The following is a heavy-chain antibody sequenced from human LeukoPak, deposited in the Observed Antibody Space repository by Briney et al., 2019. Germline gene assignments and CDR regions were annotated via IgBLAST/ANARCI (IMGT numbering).Heavy chain of an antibody. V-gene: IGHV3-53*01. CDR1: GFTVSSDY. J-gene: IGHJ4*02. CDR2: MYSGGYT. D-gene: IGHD6-19*01. CDR3: ARGSGWLYFDY. Sequence: GGSLRLSCAASGFTVSSDYMTWVRQAPGKGLEWVSLMYSGGYTYYADSVKGRFTFSRDNSKNSLFLQMNSLRAEDTAVYYCARGSGWLYFDYWGQGTLVTVSS.